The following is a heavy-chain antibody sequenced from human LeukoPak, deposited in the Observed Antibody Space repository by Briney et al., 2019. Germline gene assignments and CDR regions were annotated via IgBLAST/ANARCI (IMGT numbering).Heavy chain of an antibody. J-gene: IGHJ4*02. CDR1: GFTFSSYW. CDR3: VREARNCSGGTCHSRSFDY. V-gene: IGHV3-74*01. CDR2: LNGDGNTT. D-gene: IGHD2-15*01. Sequence: GGSLILSCAASGFTFSSYWMHWVRQAPGKGLERVSRLNGDGNTTTYADYVRGRLSSSGDNAKDTLFLQMDGLRAEDTAVYYCVREARNCSGGTCHSRSFDYWGQGTRVTVSS.